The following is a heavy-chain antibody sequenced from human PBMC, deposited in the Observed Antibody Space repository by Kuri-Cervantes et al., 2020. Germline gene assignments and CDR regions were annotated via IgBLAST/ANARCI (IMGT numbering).Heavy chain of an antibody. V-gene: IGHV3-49*04. CDR2: IRSKAYGGTT. D-gene: IGHD3-3*01. CDR3: TRDGTIFGVDTGS. CDR1: GFTFSNSW. J-gene: IGHJ4*02. Sequence: GGSLRLSCAASGFTFSNSWMSWVRQAPGKGLEWVGFIRSKAYGGTTEYAASVKGRFTISRDDSKSIAYLQMNSLKTEDTAVYYCTRDGTIFGVDTGSWGQGTLVTVSS.